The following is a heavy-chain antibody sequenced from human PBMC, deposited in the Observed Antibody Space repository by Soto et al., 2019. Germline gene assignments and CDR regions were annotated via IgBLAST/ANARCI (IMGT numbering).Heavy chain of an antibody. CDR1: EFSVSPYW. V-gene: IGHV3-7*03. J-gene: IGHJ1*01. D-gene: IGHD5-12*01. CDR3: VSDGDVCSGSDCFRHFKH. Sequence: GWSLRLSCVASEFSVSPYWMSWVRQAPGKGLEWVANIKEDGSAARYVDSVRDRFLISRDNTKNSVYLQMTNLRAEDTAIYYCVSDGDVCSGSDCFRHFKHRGRRTRVTLSS. CDR2: IKEDGSAA.